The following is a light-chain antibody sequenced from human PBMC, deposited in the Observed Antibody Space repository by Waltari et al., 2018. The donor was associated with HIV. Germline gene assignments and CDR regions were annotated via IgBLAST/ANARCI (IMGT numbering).Light chain of an antibody. CDR2: DDS. CDR1: NIGSKS. J-gene: IGLJ2*01. CDR3: QVWDRSSDHRGV. Sequence: SYVLTQPPSVSVAPGQTARITCGGNNIGSKSVHWYQQKPGQAPVLVVYDDSARPPGIPERFPGSNSGNTATLTIIRVEAGDEADYYCQVWDRSSDHRGVFGGGTKLTVL. V-gene: IGLV3-21*02.